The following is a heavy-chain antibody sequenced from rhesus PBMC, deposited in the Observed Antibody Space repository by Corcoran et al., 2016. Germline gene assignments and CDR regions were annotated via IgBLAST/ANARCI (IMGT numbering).Heavy chain of an antibody. CDR2: IYGSGSST. J-gene: IGHJ4*01. D-gene: IGHD6-19*01. Sequence: QLQLQESGPGLVKPSETLSLTCAVSGGSISSSYWSWLRQAPGKGLEWIGYIYGSGSSTNYNPSLKSRVTLSVDTSKNQLSLKLSSVTAADTAVYYCARHSSSYFDYWGQGVLVTVSS. V-gene: IGHV4-169*01. CDR3: ARHSSSYFDY. CDR1: GGSISSSY.